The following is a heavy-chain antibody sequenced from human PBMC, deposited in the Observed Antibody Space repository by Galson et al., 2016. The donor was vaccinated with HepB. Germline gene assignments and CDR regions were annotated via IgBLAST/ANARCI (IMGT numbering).Heavy chain of an antibody. CDR1: GYAFNSYG. J-gene: IGHJ1*01. D-gene: IGHD3-10*01. V-gene: IGHV1-18*01. Sequence: SCKASGYAFNSYGIHWVRQAPGQGLEWIGWISAFSGDKQSTQRFQDRINMTTDSSTHTAYLELTSLTADDTAVYFCERDLYSSSWLGEFWGQGTLVTVSS. CDR3: ERDLYSSSWLGEF. CDR2: ISAFSGDK.